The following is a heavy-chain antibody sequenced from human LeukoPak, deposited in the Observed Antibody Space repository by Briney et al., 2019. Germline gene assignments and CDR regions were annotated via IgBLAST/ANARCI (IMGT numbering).Heavy chain of an antibody. Sequence: GGSLRLSCVASGFTFSSYGMHWVRQAPGKGLEWVAVILYDGSNKYNADSVKGRFTISRDTSKNTLYLQMSSLRAEDTAVYYCARGGHRPSPNDYWGQGTLVTVSS. CDR2: ILYDGSNK. CDR1: GFTFSSYG. D-gene: IGHD6-25*01. CDR3: ARGGHRPSPNDY. J-gene: IGHJ4*02. V-gene: IGHV3-30*03.